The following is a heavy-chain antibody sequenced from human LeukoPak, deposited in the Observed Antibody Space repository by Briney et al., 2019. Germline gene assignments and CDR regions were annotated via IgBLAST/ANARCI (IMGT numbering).Heavy chain of an antibody. V-gene: IGHV4-34*01. CDR3: ARGLKGITMVRGGWFYFDY. D-gene: IGHD3-10*01. CDR2: INRSGST. J-gene: IGHJ4*02. CDR1: GGSFSGYY. Sequence: SETLSLTCAVYGGSFSGYYWSWIRQPPGKGLEWIGEINRSGSTNYNPSLKSRVTISVDTSKNQFSLKLSSVTAADTAVYYCARGLKGITMVRGGWFYFDYWGQGTLVTVSS.